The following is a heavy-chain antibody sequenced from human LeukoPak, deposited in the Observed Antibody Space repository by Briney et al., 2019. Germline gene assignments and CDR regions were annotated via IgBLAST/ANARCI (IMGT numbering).Heavy chain of an antibody. V-gene: IGHV3-23*01. D-gene: IGHD4-11*01. CDR1: GFTFSSYA. CDR3: AKGPMTTRY. Sequence: GGSLRLSCAASGFTFSSYAVSWVRQAPGKGLEWVSAISGSGDSTYYADSVKGRFSISRDNSKNTLYMQMNSLRAEDTAVYYCAKGPMTTRYWGQGTLVTVFS. J-gene: IGHJ4*02. CDR2: ISGSGDST.